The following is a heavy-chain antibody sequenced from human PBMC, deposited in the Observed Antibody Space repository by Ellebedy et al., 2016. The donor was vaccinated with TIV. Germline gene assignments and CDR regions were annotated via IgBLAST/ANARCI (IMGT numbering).Heavy chain of an antibody. V-gene: IGHV4-59*11. J-gene: IGHJ6*02. Sequence: SETLSLTCTVSGDSIGGQHWGWIRQPPGKGLEWIGFSYYIGTTNYNPSLKRRVTISEDASQNQFSLRMRAVTAADTAVYYCAGGSYTPYGMDVWGRGTTVIVSS. CDR2: SYYIGTT. CDR1: GDSIGGQH. CDR3: AGGSYTPYGMDV. D-gene: IGHD3-10*01.